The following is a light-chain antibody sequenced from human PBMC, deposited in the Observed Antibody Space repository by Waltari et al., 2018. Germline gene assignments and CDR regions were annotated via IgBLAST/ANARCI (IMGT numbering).Light chain of an antibody. CDR3: QQYDNWLPYT. Sequence: EIAMTQSPATLSVSPGERATLSCRTSPSVNSNLAWYQQRPGQPPRLLIYGGSTRAPGIPGRFRGSGSGTEFTLTISRLQSEDFAVYYCQQYDNWLPYTFGQGTKVDMK. CDR1: PSVNSN. J-gene: IGKJ2*01. V-gene: IGKV3-15*01. CDR2: GGS.